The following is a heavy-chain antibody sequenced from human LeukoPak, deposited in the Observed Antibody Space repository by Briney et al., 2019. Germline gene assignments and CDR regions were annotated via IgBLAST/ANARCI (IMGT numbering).Heavy chain of an antibody. CDR1: GLAFSNYA. CDR2: ISGSGGGI. Sequence: PGGSLRLSCAASGLAFSNYALSWVRQAPGEGLQWLSTISGSGGGIFYAESVRGRFAISRDNSKNTVYLQMSSLRAEDTALYYCVKPSYTVTTSQRPFDYWGQGTLVTVSS. J-gene: IGHJ4*02. V-gene: IGHV3-23*01. D-gene: IGHD4-17*01. CDR3: VKPSYTVTTSQRPFDY.